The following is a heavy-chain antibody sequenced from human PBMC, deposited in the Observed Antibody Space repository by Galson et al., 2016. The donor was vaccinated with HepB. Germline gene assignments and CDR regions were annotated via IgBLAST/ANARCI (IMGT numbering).Heavy chain of an antibody. D-gene: IGHD1/OR15-1a*01. CDR1: RYTFTDYY. CDR2: INPINPKSGGT. J-gene: IGHJ4*02. V-gene: IGHV1-2*02. CDR3: ARGRTTNFFDY. Sequence: SVTVSCKASRYTFTDYYLHWVRQAPGQGLEWMGWINPINPKSGGTRYAEKFKGRVSMTRDTSISTAYMELNRLTSDDTAVYYCARGRTTNFFDYWGQGALVTVSS.